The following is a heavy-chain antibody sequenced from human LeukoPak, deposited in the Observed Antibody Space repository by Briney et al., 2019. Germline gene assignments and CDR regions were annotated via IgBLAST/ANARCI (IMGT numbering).Heavy chain of an antibody. J-gene: IGHJ4*02. V-gene: IGHV4-34*01. CDR1: GGSFSGYY. D-gene: IGHD3-22*01. CDR3: ARVNSGYYKERDFDY. Sequence: SETLSLTCAVYGGSFSGYYWSWIRQPPGKGLEWIGEINHSGSTNYNPSLKSRVTISVDTSKNQFSLKLSSVTAADTAVYYCARVNSGYYKERDFDYWGQGTLVTVSS. CDR2: INHSGST.